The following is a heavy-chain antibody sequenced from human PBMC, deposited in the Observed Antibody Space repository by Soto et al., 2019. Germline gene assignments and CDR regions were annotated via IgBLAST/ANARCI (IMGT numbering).Heavy chain of an antibody. Sequence: SLRLSCAASGFTFSNYAMHWVRQAPGKGLEWVAFISYDGTNKYYGDSMKGRFSISRDNSKNTLYLQMNGLRAEDTAVYYCASPLYYYHSSGSTGIDYWGQ. CDR2: ISYDGTNK. J-gene: IGHJ4*02. CDR3: ASPLYYYHSSGSTGIDY. CDR1: GFTFSNYA. V-gene: IGHV3-30-3*01. D-gene: IGHD3-22*01.